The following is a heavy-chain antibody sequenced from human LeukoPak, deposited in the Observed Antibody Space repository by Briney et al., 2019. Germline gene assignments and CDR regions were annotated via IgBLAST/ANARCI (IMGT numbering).Heavy chain of an antibody. D-gene: IGHD2-15*01. J-gene: IGHJ4*02. CDR3: ARSPLVVVVAATPGPFDY. V-gene: IGHV4-4*02. CDR1: GGSISSSNW. CDR2: IYHSGST. Sequence: SETLSLTCAVSGGSISSSNWWSWVRQPPGKGLEWIGEIYHSGSTNYNPSLKSRVTISVDKSKNQFSLKLSSVTAADTAVYYCARSPLVVVVAATPGPFDYWGQGTLVTVSS.